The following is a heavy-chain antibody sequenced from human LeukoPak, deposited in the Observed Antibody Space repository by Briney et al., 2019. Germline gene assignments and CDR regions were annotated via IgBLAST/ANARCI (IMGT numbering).Heavy chain of an antibody. CDR1: GGSISRSDYY. V-gene: IGHV4-39*01. CDR3: ARREGATESGFFDY. CDR2: VYYSGST. J-gene: IGHJ4*02. D-gene: IGHD1-26*01. Sequence: PSETLSLTCTVSGGSISRSDYYWGWIRQPPGKGLEWIGSVYYSGSTYYNPSLKSRVTISVDTSKNQFSLKLSSVTAADTAVYYCARREGATESGFFDYWGQGTLVTVSS.